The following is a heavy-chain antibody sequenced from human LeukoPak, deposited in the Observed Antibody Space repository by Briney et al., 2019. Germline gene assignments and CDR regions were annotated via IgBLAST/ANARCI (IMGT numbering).Heavy chain of an antibody. D-gene: IGHD3-3*01. CDR2: ISSSSSYI. CDR3: ARFENYYDFWSGFYYYMDV. J-gene: IGHJ6*03. Sequence: PGGSLRLSCAASGFTFSSYAMSWVRQAPGKGLEWVSSISSSSSYIYYADSVKGRFTISRDNAKNSLYLQMNSLRAEDTAVYYCARFENYYDFWSGFYYYMDVWGKGTTVTVSS. V-gene: IGHV3-21*01. CDR1: GFTFSSYA.